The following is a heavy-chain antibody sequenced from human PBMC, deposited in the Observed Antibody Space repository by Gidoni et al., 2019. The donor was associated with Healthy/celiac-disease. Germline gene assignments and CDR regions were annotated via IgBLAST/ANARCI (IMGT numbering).Heavy chain of an antibody. J-gene: IGHJ3*02. CDR1: GFTFSRYG. V-gene: IGHV3-30*18. D-gene: IGHD2-8*01. CDR3: AKDYHSLTVFDAFDI. Sequence: QVQLVESGGGVVQPGRSLRLSCEASGFTFSRYGMHWVRQAPGKGLEWVAVISYDGSDKYYADSVKGRFTISRDNSKNTLYLQMNSLRAEDTAVYYCAKDYHSLTVFDAFDIWGQGTMVTVSS. CDR2: ISYDGSDK.